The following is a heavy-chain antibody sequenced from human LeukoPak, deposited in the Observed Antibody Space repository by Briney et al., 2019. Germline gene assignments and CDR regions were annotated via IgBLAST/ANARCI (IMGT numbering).Heavy chain of an antibody. V-gene: IGHV4-59*08. D-gene: IGHD2-15*01. CDR1: GGSISSYY. CDR2: IYYSGST. J-gene: IGHJ5*02. CDR3: AGVVVNWFDP. Sequence: SETLSLTCTVSGGSISSYYWSWIRQPPGKGLEWIGYIYYSGSTNYNPSLKSRVTISVGTSKNQFSLKLSSVTAADTAVYYCAGVVVNWFDPWGQGTLVTVSS.